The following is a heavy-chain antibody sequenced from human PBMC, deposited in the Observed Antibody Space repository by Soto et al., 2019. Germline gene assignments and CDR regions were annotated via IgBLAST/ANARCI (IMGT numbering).Heavy chain of an antibody. J-gene: IGHJ4*02. CDR3: ASKAACGGDCYALDS. V-gene: IGHV1-69*06. Sequence: QVYLVQSGAEVKKPGSSVKISCKASGGIFSSNTIKWVRQAAGQGLEWMGGIIPLFGTANYAEKFQGRVIITADKSTKTEYMELTSLRSEDTAFYYCASKAACGGDCYALDSWGQGTLVTVSS. CDR2: IIPLFGTA. D-gene: IGHD2-21*02. CDR1: GGIFSSNT.